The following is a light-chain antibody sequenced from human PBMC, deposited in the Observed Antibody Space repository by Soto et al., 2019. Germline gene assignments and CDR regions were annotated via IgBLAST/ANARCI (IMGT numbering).Light chain of an antibody. V-gene: IGKV3-20*01. CDR1: QSVSSSY. CDR3: RQYGTSLGFP. Sequence: EIVLTQSPGTLSLSPGERATLSCRASQSVSSSYLAWYQQKPGQAPRLLIYGASSRATGIPDRFSGSGSGTDFTLTISRLEPEDFAVYYCRQYGTSLGFPVGGGTKV. CDR2: GAS. J-gene: IGKJ4*01.